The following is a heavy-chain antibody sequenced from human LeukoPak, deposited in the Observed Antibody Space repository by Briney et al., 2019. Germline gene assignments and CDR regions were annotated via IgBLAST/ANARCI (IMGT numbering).Heavy chain of an antibody. CDR1: GYTFTSYY. CDR3: ASRVTANSVFDY. J-gene: IGHJ4*02. V-gene: IGHV1-46*01. Sequence: ASVQVSCTASGYTFTSYYIHWVRQAPGQGLEWMGIINPSAESTTFAQDFQGRVTMTRDMSTSTVYMELSSLRSEDTAIYYCASRVTANSVFDYWGQGTLVTVSS. CDR2: INPSAEST. D-gene: IGHD2-21*02.